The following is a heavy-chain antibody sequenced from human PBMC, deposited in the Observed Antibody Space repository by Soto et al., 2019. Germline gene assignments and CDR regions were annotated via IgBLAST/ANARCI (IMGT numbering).Heavy chain of an antibody. J-gene: IGHJ3*02. CDR1: GGSISSSSYY. CDR3: ARLNSRAFDI. Sequence: QLQLQESGPGLVKPSETLSLTCTVSGGSISSSSYYWGWIRQPPGKGLEWIGSIYYSGSTYYNPSLKSRFTRSVDKSKNQFSLKLSSVTAADTAVYYCARLNSRAFDIWGQGTMVTVSS. D-gene: IGHD1-26*01. V-gene: IGHV4-39*01. CDR2: IYYSGST.